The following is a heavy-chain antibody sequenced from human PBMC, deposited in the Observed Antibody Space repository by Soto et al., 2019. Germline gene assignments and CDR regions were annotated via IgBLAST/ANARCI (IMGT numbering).Heavy chain of an antibody. J-gene: IGHJ5*02. V-gene: IGHV4-30-4*01. CDR1: GGSISSGDYY. CDR3: ASSDIAARPGNWFDP. Sequence: SETLSLTCTVSGGSISSGDYYWSWIRQPPGKGLEWIGYIYYSGSTYYNPSLKSRVTISVDTSKNQFSLKLSSVTAADTAVYYCASSDIAARPGNWFDPWGQGTLVTVSS. CDR2: IYYSGST. D-gene: IGHD6-6*01.